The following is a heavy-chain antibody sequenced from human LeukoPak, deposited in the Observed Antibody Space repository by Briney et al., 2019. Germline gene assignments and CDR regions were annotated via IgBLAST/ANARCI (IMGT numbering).Heavy chain of an antibody. J-gene: IGHJ4*02. V-gene: IGHV3-23*01. CDR2: ISGSGGST. CDR3: ARHPPGQQLGALYFDY. CDR1: GFTFSSYA. Sequence: GGSLRLSCAASGFTFSSYAMSWVRQAPGKGLEWVSAISGSGGSTYYADSVKGRFTISRDNSKNTLYLQMNSLRAEDTAVYYCARHPPGQQLGALYFDYWGQGTLVTVSS. D-gene: IGHD6-13*01.